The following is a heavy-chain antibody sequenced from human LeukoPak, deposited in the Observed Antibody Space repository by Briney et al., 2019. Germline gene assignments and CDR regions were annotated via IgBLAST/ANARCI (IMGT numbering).Heavy chain of an antibody. CDR1: GYTFSSYY. CDR2: INPSGGST. J-gene: IGHJ4*02. V-gene: IGHV1-46*01. Sequence: ASVKVSCKASGYTFSSYYMHWVRQAPGQGLEWMGIINPSGGSTSYAQKFQGRVTMTRDTSTSTVYMELSSPRSEDTAVYYCARGGYFDWLLPHWGQGTLVTVSS. D-gene: IGHD3-9*01. CDR3: ARGGYFDWLLPH.